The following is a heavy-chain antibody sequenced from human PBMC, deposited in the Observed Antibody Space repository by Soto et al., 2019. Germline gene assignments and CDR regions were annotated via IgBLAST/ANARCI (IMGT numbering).Heavy chain of an antibody. Sequence: QVQLQESGPGLVRPSETLSLTYTVSGGSVTTGSYNWSWIRRPPGKGLEWIGNIFFTGITHYNPPLNNRVTMSVDTSKNQFSLTVTSVTAADTAVYYCARDGHGMDVWGQGTTVTVSS. V-gene: IGHV4-61*01. CDR2: IFFTGIT. CDR1: GGSVTTGSYN. J-gene: IGHJ6*02. CDR3: ARDGHGMDV.